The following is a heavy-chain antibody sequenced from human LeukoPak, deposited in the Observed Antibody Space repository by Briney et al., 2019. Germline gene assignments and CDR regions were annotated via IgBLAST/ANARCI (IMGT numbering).Heavy chain of an antibody. J-gene: IGHJ6*03. D-gene: IGHD3-10*01. CDR1: GFTFGDYA. CDR3: TRETQSRGVTMVRGNVLYYYYYMDV. CDR2: IRSKAYGGTT. Sequence: PGGSLRLSCTASGFTFGDYAMSWVRQAPGKGLEWVGFIRSKAYGGTTEYAASVKGRFTISRDDSKSIAYLQMNSLKTEDTAVYYCTRETQSRGVTMVRGNVLYYYYYMDVWGKGTTVTISS. V-gene: IGHV3-49*04.